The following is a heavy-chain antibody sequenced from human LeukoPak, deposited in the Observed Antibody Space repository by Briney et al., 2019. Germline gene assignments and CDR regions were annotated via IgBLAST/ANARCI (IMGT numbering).Heavy chain of an antibody. J-gene: IGHJ4*02. D-gene: IGHD4-23*01. CDR1: GFTFSSHL. Sequence: GGSLRLSCAASGFTFSSHLMHWVRQAPGKGLVWVSRINGDGSSTTYADSVKGRFTISRDNAKNTLYLQMNSLRAEDTAVYYCAKGGTTVVDYWGQGTLVTVSS. CDR3: AKGGTTVVDY. CDR2: INGDGSST. V-gene: IGHV3-74*03.